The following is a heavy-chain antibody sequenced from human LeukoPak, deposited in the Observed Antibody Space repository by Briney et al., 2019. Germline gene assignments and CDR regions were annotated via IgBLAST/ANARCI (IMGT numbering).Heavy chain of an antibody. J-gene: IGHJ4*02. D-gene: IGHD1-14*01. Sequence: GGSLRLSCAVSGVTLTSAWMSWVRQAPGKGLEWVGRIKGKTAVGAPDYVASVKGRFTISRDNAKNMLYLQVNSLRAEDTAVYYCATQQGGNPAYWGQGTLVTVSS. CDR1: GVTLTSAW. CDR2: IKGKTAVGAP. V-gene: IGHV3-15*05. CDR3: ATQQGGNPAY.